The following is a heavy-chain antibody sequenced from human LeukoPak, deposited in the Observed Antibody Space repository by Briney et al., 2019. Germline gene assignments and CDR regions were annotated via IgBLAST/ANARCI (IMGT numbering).Heavy chain of an antibody. CDR1: GGSISSSSYY. V-gene: IGHV4-39*01. CDR2: IYYSGSS. J-gene: IGHJ5*02. Sequence: SDTLSLTGTVSGGSISSSSYYWGWIRQPPGKGLEWIGSIYYSGSSYYNPSLKSRVTISVDTSKNQFSLKLSSVTAADTAVYYCSSQQATEYDILPGFDPWGQGTLVTVSS. D-gene: IGHD3-9*01. CDR3: SSQQATEYDILPGFDP.